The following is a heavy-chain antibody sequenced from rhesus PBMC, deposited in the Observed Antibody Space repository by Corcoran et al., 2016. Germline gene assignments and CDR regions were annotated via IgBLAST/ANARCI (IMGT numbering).Heavy chain of an antibody. D-gene: IGHD2-27*01. CDR3: AQRVVFTASFDY. J-gene: IGHJ4*01. CDR2: IYGSSGST. CDR1: GYSISSGYD. Sequence: QVQLQESGPGVVKPSETLSLTCAVSGYSISSGYDWSWIRPPPGKGLELIGYIYGSSGSTNYNPVLKNRVTSSKDTSKNQFSLKLSSVTAADTAVYYCAQRVVFTASFDYWGQGVLVTVSS. V-gene: IGHV4-127*01.